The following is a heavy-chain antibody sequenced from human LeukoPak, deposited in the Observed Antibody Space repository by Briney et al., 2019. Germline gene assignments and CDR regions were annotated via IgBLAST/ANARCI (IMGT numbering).Heavy chain of an antibody. CDR3: TRGAPYYGSGSYYSY. CDR1: GFTFSGSA. Sequence: PGGSLRLSCAASGFTFSGSAMHWVRQASGKGLEWVGRIRSKANSYATAYAASVKGRFTISRDDSKNTAYLQMNSLKTEDTAVYYCTRGAPYYGSGSYYSYWGQGTLVTVSS. D-gene: IGHD3-10*01. V-gene: IGHV3-73*01. J-gene: IGHJ4*02. CDR2: IRSKANSYAT.